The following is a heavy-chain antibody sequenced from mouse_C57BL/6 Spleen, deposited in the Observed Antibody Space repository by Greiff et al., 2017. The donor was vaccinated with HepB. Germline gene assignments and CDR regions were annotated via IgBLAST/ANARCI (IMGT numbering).Heavy chain of an antibody. CDR2: ISDGGSYT. CDR3: ARDRLGYGYFDV. Sequence: EVKVVESGGGLVKPGGSLKLSCAASGFTFSSYAMSWVRQTPEKRLEWVATISDGGSYTYYPDNVKGRFTISRDNAKNNLYLQMSHLKSEDTAMYYCARDRLGYGYFDVWGTGTTVTVSS. V-gene: IGHV5-4*01. J-gene: IGHJ1*03. CDR1: GFTFSSYA. D-gene: IGHD4-1*01.